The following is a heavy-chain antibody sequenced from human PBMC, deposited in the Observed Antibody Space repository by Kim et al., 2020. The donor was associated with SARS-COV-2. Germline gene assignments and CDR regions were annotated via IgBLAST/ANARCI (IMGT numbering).Heavy chain of an antibody. Sequence: HPPLQGQVTISVDTSKNQFSLKRSFVTAADKAVYYCARDSSSWDDAFDIWGQGTMVTVSS. J-gene: IGHJ3*02. V-gene: IGHV4-39*02. D-gene: IGHD6-13*01. CDR3: ARDSSSWDDAFDI.